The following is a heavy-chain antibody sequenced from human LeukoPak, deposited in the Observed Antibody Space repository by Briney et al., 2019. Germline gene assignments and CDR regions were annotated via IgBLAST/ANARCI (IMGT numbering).Heavy chain of an antibody. J-gene: IGHJ4*02. V-gene: IGHV3-11*01. CDR1: GFTLNDYY. Sequence: PGGSLRLSCAASGFTLNDYYMSWIRQAPGKGLEWVSDIGSSDNRISYADSVKGRFTISRDIAKNSLYLQVNSLRAENTAVYYCAREIVAGTFDSWGQGTLVTVSS. D-gene: IGHD6-19*01. CDR2: IGSSDNRI. CDR3: AREIVAGTFDS.